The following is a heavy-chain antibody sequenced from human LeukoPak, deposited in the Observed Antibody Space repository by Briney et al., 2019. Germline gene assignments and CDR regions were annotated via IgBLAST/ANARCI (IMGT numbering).Heavy chain of an antibody. CDR3: ARGPPTSRSGAHFDH. Sequence: GGSLRLSCAASGFTFSHYAMHWVRQAPGEGLQWVAFISYSGNNYYYADSVKGRFIISRDDSKNTLYVEMNSLRLDDTAIYYCARGPPTSRSGAHFDHWGQGSLVTVSP. CDR2: ISYSGNNY. J-gene: IGHJ4*02. V-gene: IGHV3-30*03. D-gene: IGHD5-12*01. CDR1: GFTFSHYA.